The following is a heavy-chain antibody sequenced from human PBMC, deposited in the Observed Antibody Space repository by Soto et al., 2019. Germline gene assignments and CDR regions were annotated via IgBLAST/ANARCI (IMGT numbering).Heavy chain of an antibody. CDR2: IYYSGST. CDR3: ARAGTNMVQFDY. D-gene: IGHD3-10*01. Sequence: PSETLSLTCTVSGGSINSYFWSWIRQSPGKGLEWIRHIYYSGSTSYSPSLKSRVSISVDTSKNQFSLEVHSVTAADTAVYYCARAGTNMVQFDYWGQGTLVTVSS. V-gene: IGHV4-59*01. CDR1: GGSINSYF. J-gene: IGHJ4*02.